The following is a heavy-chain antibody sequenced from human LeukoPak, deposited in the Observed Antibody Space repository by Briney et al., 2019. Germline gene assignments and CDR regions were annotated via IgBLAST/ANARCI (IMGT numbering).Heavy chain of an antibody. Sequence: SETLSLTCTVSGDSISSSNCYWGWIRQPPGKGLEWIGSIYYSGSTYYNPSLKGRVTISVDTSKNQFSLKLSSVTAADTAVYYCARDVGYYGSGTYPWGQGTLVTVSS. V-gene: IGHV4-39*07. CDR3: ARDVGYYGSGTYP. J-gene: IGHJ5*02. D-gene: IGHD3-10*01. CDR2: IYYSGST. CDR1: GDSISSSNCY.